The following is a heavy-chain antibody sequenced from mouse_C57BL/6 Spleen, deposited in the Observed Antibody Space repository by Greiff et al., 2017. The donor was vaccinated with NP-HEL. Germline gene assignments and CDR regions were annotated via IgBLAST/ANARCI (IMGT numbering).Heavy chain of an antibody. CDR2: ISYDGSN. D-gene: IGHD2-3*01. J-gene: IGHJ4*01. CDR1: GYSITSGYY. Sequence: EVHLVESGPGLAKPSQSLSLTCSVTGYSITSGYYWNWIRQFPGNKLEWMGYISYDGSNNYNPSLKNRISITRDTSKNQFFLKLNSVTTEDTSTYYCAREYDGYYGGFYYAMDYWGQGTSVTVSS. CDR3: AREYDGYYGGFYYAMDY. V-gene: IGHV3-6*01.